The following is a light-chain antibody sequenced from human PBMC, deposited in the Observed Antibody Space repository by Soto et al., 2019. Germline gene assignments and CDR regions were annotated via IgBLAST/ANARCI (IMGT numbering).Light chain of an antibody. V-gene: IGKV1-39*01. CDR3: QQTCGSDGT. CDR1: QSISRY. CDR2: GAN. J-gene: IGKJ1*01. Sequence: DIQLTQSPSSLSASIGDRITITCRSSQSISRYSNWYPQRPGTAPKVLIFGANSLQSGLQSRFSGSGSGTEYTHTISCLRAEDFATYSCQQTCGSDGTFGQGTKVDVK.